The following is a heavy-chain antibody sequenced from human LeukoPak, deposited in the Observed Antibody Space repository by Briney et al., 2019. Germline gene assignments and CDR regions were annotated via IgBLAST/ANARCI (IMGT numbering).Heavy chain of an antibody. V-gene: IGHV3-30*02. J-gene: IGHJ4*02. CDR3: AKDRGGYNYSPLYY. CDR1: GFTFSSYG. CDR2: IRYDGSNK. D-gene: IGHD5-24*01. Sequence: GGSLRLSCAASGFTFSSYGMHWVRQAPGKGLEWVAFIRYDGSNKYYADSVKGRFTISRDNSKNTLYLQMNSLRTEDTAVYYCAKDRGGYNYSPLYYWGQGTLVTVSS.